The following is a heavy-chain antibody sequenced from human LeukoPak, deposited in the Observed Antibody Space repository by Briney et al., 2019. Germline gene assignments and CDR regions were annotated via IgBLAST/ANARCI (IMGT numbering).Heavy chain of an antibody. J-gene: IGHJ3*02. D-gene: IGHD4-17*01. Sequence: GGSLRLSCAVSGFNFNTYGMHWVRQAPDKGLEWVAVIWYDGSNKYYADSVKGRFTISRDNSNNTLYLQMNNLRAEDTAVYYCAREHGDYGPDAFDIWGQGTMVTVSS. CDR3: AREHGDYGPDAFDI. CDR2: IWYDGSNK. V-gene: IGHV3-33*01. CDR1: GFNFNTYG.